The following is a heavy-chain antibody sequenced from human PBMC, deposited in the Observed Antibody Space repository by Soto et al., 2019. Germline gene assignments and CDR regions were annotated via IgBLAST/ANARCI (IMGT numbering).Heavy chain of an antibody. D-gene: IGHD1-20*01. J-gene: IGHJ4*02. CDR1: GYNFNTYD. CDR2: MSPSSGNT. Sequence: QVQLVQSGAEVEKPGASVKVSCQASGYNFNTYDINWVRQATGQGLEWMGWMSPSSGNTAYSQKFQGRVTMTSDTSVSTAYMELNGLTSDDTAVYYCARSITQGFDYWGQGTPVTVSS. CDR3: ARSITQGFDY. V-gene: IGHV1-8*02.